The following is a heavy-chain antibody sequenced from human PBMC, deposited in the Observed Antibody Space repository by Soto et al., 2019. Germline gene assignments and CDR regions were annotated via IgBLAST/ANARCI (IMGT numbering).Heavy chain of an antibody. Sequence: QVQLVQSGAEVKKPGSSVKVSCKASGGTFSSYTISWVRQAPGQGLEWMGRIIPILGIANYAQKFQGRVTITADKSTSTAYMELSSLRSEDTAVYYCARGVVVPAEDYYYYGMDVRGQGTTVTVSS. CDR3: ARGVVVPAEDYYYYGMDV. CDR1: GGTFSSYT. CDR2: IIPILGIA. J-gene: IGHJ6*02. D-gene: IGHD2-2*01. V-gene: IGHV1-69*02.